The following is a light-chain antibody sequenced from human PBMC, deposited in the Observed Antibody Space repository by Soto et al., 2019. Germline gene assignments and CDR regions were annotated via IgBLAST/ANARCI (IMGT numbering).Light chain of an antibody. J-gene: IGLJ2*01. CDR3: QIGDTDIAI. V-gene: IGLV4-69*01. CDR2: VNSDGSH. CDR1: SGHSGYG. Sequence: QPVLTQSPSASASLGASVTLTCTLSSGHSGYGIAWHQQQPEKGPRYLMKVNSDGSHSKGDGIPDRFSGSSSGAERYLTISSLQYEDEADYYCQIGDTDIAIFGGGTKVTVL.